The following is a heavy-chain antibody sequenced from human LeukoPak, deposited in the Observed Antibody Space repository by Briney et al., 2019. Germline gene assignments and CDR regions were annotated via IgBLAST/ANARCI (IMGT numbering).Heavy chain of an antibody. V-gene: IGHV1-69*01. D-gene: IGHD3-9*01. J-gene: IGHJ4*02. CDR2: IIPIFGTA. CDR3: ARGAPDILTGWPPGFDY. Sequence: GSSVKVSCKASGGTFSSYAISWVRQAPGQGLEWMGGIIPIFGTANHAQKFQGRVTITADESTSTAYMELSSLRSEDTAVYYCARGAPDILTGWPPGFDYWGQGTLVTVSS. CDR1: GGTFSSYA.